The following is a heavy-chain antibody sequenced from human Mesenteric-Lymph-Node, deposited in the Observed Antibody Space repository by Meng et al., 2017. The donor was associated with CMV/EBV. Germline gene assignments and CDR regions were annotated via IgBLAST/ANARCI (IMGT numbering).Heavy chain of an antibody. CDR1: GYTFTSYY. CDR2: INPSDGST. Sequence: ASVKVSCKASGYTFTSYYMHWVRQAPGQGLEWMGIINPSDGSTSYAQKFQGRVTMTRDTSTSTVYMELSSLRSEDTAVYYCAREGCSSSSCYRWFDPWGQGTLVTVSS. J-gene: IGHJ5*02. CDR3: AREGCSSSSCYRWFDP. V-gene: IGHV1-46*01. D-gene: IGHD2-2*02.